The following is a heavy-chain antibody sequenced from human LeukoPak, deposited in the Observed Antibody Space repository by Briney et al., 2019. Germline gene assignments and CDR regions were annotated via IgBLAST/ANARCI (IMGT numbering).Heavy chain of an antibody. CDR1: GYSFTDNY. D-gene: IGHD4-17*01. CDR2: IIPIFGTA. V-gene: IGHV1-69*13. J-gene: IGHJ4*02. Sequence: SVKVSCKASGYSFTDNYIHWVRQAPGQGLEWMGGIIPIFGTANYAQKFQGRVTITADESTSTAYMELSSLRSEDTAVYYCARDVGDYAVYYFDYWGQGTLVTVSS. CDR3: ARDVGDYAVYYFDY.